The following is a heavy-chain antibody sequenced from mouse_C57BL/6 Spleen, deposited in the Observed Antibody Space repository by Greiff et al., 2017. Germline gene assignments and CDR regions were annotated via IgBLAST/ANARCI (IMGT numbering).Heavy chain of an antibody. D-gene: IGHD1-1*01. CDR3: ARCPHGGSRRDYAMDY. CDR2: IDPSDSYT. Sequence: QVQLQQPGAELVKPGASVKLSCKASGYTFTSYWMQWVKQRPGQGLEWIGEIDPSDSYTNYHQKFKGKATLPVDPSSSTAYLQLSSLASEDSAVYYCARCPHGGSRRDYAMDYWGQGTSGTVSS. J-gene: IGHJ4*01. CDR1: GYTFTSYW. V-gene: IGHV1-50*01.